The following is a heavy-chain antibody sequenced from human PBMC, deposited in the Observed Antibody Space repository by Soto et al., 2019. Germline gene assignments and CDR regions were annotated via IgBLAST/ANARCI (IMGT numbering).Heavy chain of an antibody. Sequence: WGSLRLSCAASGFTFISYAMIWFRHAPLKWREWVSAISGSGGSTYYADSVKGRFTISRDNSKNTLYLQMNSLRAEDTAVYYCAKALRITMIVVVKFAFDIWGQGTMVTVSS. J-gene: IGHJ3*02. CDR3: AKALRITMIVVVKFAFDI. V-gene: IGHV3-23*01. CDR2: ISGSGGST. D-gene: IGHD3-22*01. CDR1: GFTFISYA.